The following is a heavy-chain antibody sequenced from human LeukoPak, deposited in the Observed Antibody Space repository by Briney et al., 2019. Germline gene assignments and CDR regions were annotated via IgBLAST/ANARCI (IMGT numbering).Heavy chain of an antibody. CDR2: ISWNSGSI. V-gene: IGHV3-9*01. Sequence: GGSLRLSCAASGFTFDDYAMHWVRQAPGKGLEWVSGISWNSGSIGYADSVKGRFTISRDNAKNSLYLQMNSLRAEDTALYYCAKGGDSSSWSDYWGQGTLVTVSS. CDR3: AKGGDSSSWSDY. J-gene: IGHJ4*02. CDR1: GFTFDDYA. D-gene: IGHD6-13*01.